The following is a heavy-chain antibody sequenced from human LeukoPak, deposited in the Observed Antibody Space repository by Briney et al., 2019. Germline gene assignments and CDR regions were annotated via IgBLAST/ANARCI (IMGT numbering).Heavy chain of an antibody. V-gene: IGHV3-23*01. D-gene: IGHD2-2*01. CDR2: ISGRGGST. CDR3: AKGYCSSTSCYSDNWVDP. CDR1: GFTFSSYA. Sequence: GGSLRLSCAASGFTFSSYAMSCVRAAPGEGLEWVSAISGRGGSTYYADSVKGRFTISRDNSKNTLYLQMNSLRAEHTAVYYCAKGYCSSTSCYSDNWVDPWGQETLVTVSS. J-gene: IGHJ5*02.